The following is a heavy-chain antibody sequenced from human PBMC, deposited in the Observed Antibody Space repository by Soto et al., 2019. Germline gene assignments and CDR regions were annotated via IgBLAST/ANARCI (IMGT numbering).Heavy chain of an antibody. CDR3: ARDDTSDGAMYYFDY. D-gene: IGHD2-8*01. J-gene: IGHJ4*02. Sequence: GGSLRLSCAASGFTFSSYGMHWVRQAPGKGLEWVAVIWYDGSNKYYADSVKGRFTISRDNSKNTLYLQMNSLRAEDTAVYYCARDDTSDGAMYYFDYWGQGTLVTVSS. CDR2: IWYDGSNK. V-gene: IGHV3-33*01. CDR1: GFTFSSYG.